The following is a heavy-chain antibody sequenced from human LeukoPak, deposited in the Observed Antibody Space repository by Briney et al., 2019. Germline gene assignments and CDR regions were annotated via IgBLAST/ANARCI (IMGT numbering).Heavy chain of an antibody. CDR3: ARAPMYSSSSRNAFDI. CDR1: GGSISSGSYY. V-gene: IGHV4-61*02. J-gene: IGHJ3*02. D-gene: IGHD6-13*01. CDR2: IYTSGST. Sequence: SETLSLTCTVSGGSISSGSYYWSWIRQPAGKGLEWIGRIYTSGSTNYNPSLKSRVTISLDTSKNQFCLNLSSVTAADTAVYYCARAPMYSSSSRNAFDIWGQGTMVTVSS.